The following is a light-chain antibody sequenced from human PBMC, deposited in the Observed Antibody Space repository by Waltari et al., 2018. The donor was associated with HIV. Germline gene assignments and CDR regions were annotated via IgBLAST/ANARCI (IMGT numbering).Light chain of an antibody. V-gene: IGLV2-23*01. Sequence: QSALTQPASVSGSPGQSITISCTGNSSGVGNYNLVPWYQQHPGKAPNLIIYEAIKRPSGVSNRISASKSGNTASLTISGLQAEDEADYYCCSYGGSSTWVFGGGTKVTVL. CDR3: CSYGGSSTWV. CDR1: SSGVGNYNL. J-gene: IGLJ3*02. CDR2: EAI.